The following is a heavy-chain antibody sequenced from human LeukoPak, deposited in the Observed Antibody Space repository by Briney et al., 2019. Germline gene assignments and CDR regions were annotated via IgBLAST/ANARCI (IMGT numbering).Heavy chain of an antibody. D-gene: IGHD3-10*01. CDR1: GGTFSSYA. CDR3: ARDGGSEYYFDY. V-gene: IGHV1-69*06. Sequence: SVKVSCKASGGTFSSYAISWVRQAPGQGLEWMGGIIPIFGTANYAQKFQGRVTITADKSTSTAYMELSSLRSEDTAVYYCARDGGSEYYFDYWGQGTLVTVSS. J-gene: IGHJ4*02. CDR2: IIPIFGTA.